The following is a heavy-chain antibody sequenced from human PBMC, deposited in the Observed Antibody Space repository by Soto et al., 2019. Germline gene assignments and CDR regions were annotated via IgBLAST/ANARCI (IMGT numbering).Heavy chain of an antibody. CDR1: GGSISSYY. CDR3: ARNWGSSPFDY. J-gene: IGHJ4*02. CDR2: IYYSGST. D-gene: IGHD7-27*01. Sequence: GSLRLSCTVSGGSISSYYWSWIRQPPGKGLEWIGYIYYSGSTNYNPSLKSRVTISVDTSKNQFSLKLSSVTAADTAVYYCARNWGSSPFDYWGQGTLVTVSS. V-gene: IGHV4-59*01.